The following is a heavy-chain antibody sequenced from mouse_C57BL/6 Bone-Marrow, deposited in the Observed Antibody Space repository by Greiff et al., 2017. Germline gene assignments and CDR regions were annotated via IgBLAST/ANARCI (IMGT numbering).Heavy chain of an antibody. D-gene: IGHD2-2*01. CDR1: GYTFTDYY. CDR3: ARGYGYPGAY. V-gene: IGHV1-19*01. CDR2: INPYNGGT. Sequence: EVQLQQSGPVLVKPGASVKMSCKASGYTFTDYYMNWVKQSPGKGLEWIGVINPYNGGTSYNQKFKGKATLTVDKSSSTAYMELNSLTSEDSAVCYCARGYGYPGAYWGQGTGVTVSA. J-gene: IGHJ3*01.